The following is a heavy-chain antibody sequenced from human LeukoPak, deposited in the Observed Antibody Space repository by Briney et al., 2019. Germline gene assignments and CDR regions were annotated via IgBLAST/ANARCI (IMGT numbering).Heavy chain of an antibody. J-gene: IGHJ4*02. D-gene: IGHD1-26*01. V-gene: IGHV3-74*01. Sequence: RXAPGKGXVLVSRINSDGSSTSYADSVKGRFTISRDNAKNTLYLQMNSLRAEDTAVYYCAREGGATSFDYWGQGTLVTVSS. CDR3: AREGGATSFDY. CDR2: INSDGSST.